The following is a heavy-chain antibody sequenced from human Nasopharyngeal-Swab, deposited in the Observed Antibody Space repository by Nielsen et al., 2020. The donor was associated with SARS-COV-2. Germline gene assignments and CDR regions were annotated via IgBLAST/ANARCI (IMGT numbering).Heavy chain of an antibody. CDR2: INRSGST. CDR3: ARDPGSGSFYFDY. V-gene: IGHV4-34*01. Sequence: RQAPGKGLEWIGEINRSGSTNYNPSLKSRVTISVDTSKNQFSLKLSSVTAADTAVYYCARDPGSGSFYFDYWGQGTLVTVSS. J-gene: IGHJ4*02. D-gene: IGHD3-22*01.